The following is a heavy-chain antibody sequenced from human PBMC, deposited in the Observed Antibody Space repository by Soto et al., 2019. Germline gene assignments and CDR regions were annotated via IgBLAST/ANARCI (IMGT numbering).Heavy chain of an antibody. CDR1: GGSISSGDYY. CDR3: ARTGGPIWSGSYIDS. CDR2: IYYSGST. V-gene: IGHV4-30-4*01. J-gene: IGHJ4*02. D-gene: IGHD3-3*01. Sequence: PSETLSLTCTVSGGSISSGDYYWSWIRQPPGKGLEWIGYIYYSGSTYYNPSLKSRVTISVDTSKNQFSLKLSSVTAVDTAVYYCARTGGPIWSGSYIDSWGQGTLVTVSS.